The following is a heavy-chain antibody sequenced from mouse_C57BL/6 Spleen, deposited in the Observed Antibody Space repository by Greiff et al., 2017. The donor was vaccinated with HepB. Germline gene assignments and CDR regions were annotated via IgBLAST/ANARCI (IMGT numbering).Heavy chain of an antibody. D-gene: IGHD1-1*01. CDR3: AKLYGSFYAMDY. J-gene: IGHJ4*01. V-gene: IGHV1-53*01. Sequence: QVQLQQSGTELVKPGASVKLSCKASGYTFTSYWMHWVKQRPGQGLEWIGNINPSNGGTNYNEKFKSKATLTVDKSSSTAYMQLSSLTAEDSAVYDCAKLYGSFYAMDYWGQGTSVTVSS. CDR2: INPSNGGT. CDR1: GYTFTSYW.